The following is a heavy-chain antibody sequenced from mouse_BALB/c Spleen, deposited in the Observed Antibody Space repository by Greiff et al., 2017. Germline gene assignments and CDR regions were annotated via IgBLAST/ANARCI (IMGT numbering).Heavy chain of an antibody. CDR2: INPSSGYT. Sequence: VQLQQSGAELARPGASVKMSCKASGYTFTSYTMHWVKQRPGQGLEWIGYINPSSGYTNYNQKFKDKATLTADKSSSTAYMQLSSLTSEDSAVYYCARSMYGNPFAYWGQGTLVTVSA. V-gene: IGHV1-4*01. CDR3: ARSMYGNPFAY. D-gene: IGHD2-10*02. CDR1: GYTFTSYT. J-gene: IGHJ3*01.